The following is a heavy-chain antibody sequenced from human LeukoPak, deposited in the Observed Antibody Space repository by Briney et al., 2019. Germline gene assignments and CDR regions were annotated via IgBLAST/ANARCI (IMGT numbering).Heavy chain of an antibody. V-gene: IGHV1-69*13. J-gene: IGHJ4*02. CDR1: GYTFTSYD. D-gene: IGHD1-26*01. Sequence: SVKVSCKASGYTFTSYDINWVRQAPGQGLEWMGGIIPIFGTANYAQKFQGRVTITADESTSTAYMELSSLRSEDTAVYYCANTRAEGYSGSYHFDYWGQGTLVTVSS. CDR2: IIPIFGTA. CDR3: ANTRAEGYSGSYHFDY.